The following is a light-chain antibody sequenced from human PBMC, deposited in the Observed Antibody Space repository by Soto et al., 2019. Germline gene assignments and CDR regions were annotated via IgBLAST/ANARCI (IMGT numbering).Light chain of an antibody. V-gene: IGKV1-5*03. CDR3: QQYDSYSRPT. Sequence: DIQMTQSPSTLSASVGDRVTITCRASQSVSDWLAWYQHKPGKTPKLLIYKASTLVSGVPSSFSGFGSGTEFTLAISSLQPEDFATYYCQQYDSYSRPTFGGGTKVEIK. J-gene: IGKJ4*01. CDR1: QSVSDW. CDR2: KAS.